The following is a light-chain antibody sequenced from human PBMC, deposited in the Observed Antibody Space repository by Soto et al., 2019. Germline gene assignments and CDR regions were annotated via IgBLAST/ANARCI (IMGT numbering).Light chain of an antibody. CDR3: QPYNNWPLT. CDR2: AAS. CDR1: QSVSTNS. Sequence: EIVLTQSPGTLSLSPGERATLSCRASQSVSTNSLAWYQQKPGQAPRLLMYAASSRATGIPDRFSGSGSGTDFSLTISRLEPEDFAIYYCQPYNNWPLTFGGGTKVESK. J-gene: IGKJ4*01. V-gene: IGKV3-20*01.